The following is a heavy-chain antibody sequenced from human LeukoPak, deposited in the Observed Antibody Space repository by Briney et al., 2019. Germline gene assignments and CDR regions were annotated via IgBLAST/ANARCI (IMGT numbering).Heavy chain of an antibody. CDR2: IYYSGST. V-gene: IGHV4-30-4*01. CDR1: GGSVSSGDYY. J-gene: IGHJ4*02. D-gene: IGHD3-22*01. Sequence: SETLSLTCTVSGGSVSSGDYYWSWIRQPPGKGLEWIGYIYYSGSTYYNPSLKSRVAISVDTSKNQFSLKLSSVTAADTAIYYCAREAYYYDSSGYYSPYYFDSWGQGTLVTVSS. CDR3: AREAYYYDSSGYYSPYYFDS.